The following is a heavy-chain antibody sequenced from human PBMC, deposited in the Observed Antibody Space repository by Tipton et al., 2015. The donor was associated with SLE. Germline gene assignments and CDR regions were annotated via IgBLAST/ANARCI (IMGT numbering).Heavy chain of an antibody. Sequence: GSLRLSCTVSGGSISSYYWSWIRQPPGKGLEWIGFIFYSGSTNYNPSLKSRVTISVDTSKNQFSLKLNSVTAADTAVYYCARSSSSWIDYWYYYMDVWGKGTTVTVSS. D-gene: IGHD6-13*01. V-gene: IGHV4-59*01. CDR2: IFYSGST. J-gene: IGHJ6*03. CDR3: ARSSSSWIDYWYYYMDV. CDR1: GGSISSYY.